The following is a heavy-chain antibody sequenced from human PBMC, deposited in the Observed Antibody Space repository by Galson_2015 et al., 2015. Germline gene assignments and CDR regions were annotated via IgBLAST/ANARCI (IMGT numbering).Heavy chain of an antibody. CDR1: GGTFSYYA. CDR2: IIPDFRAT. V-gene: IGHV1-69*13. D-gene: IGHD4-17*01. J-gene: IGHJ6*03. CDR3: ARTKTTVTTAAPYYYYYYMDV. Sequence: SVKVSCKASGGTFSYYAVSWVRQAPGQGLERMGGIIPDFRATNYAQKFKGRVTITAGESASAVYLELSSLSSEDTAMYFCARTKTTVTTAAPYYYYYYMDVWGKGNPGHRLL.